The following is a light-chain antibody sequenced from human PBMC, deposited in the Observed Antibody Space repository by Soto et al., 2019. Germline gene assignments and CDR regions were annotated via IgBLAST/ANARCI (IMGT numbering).Light chain of an antibody. CDR1: SSDVGRYNY. V-gene: IGLV2-14*01. CDR3: TSYTSNTTWV. CDR2: EVR. Sequence: QSALTQPAAVSGPRGQSITISCTGTSSDVGRYNYVSWYQQHSGKAPKLVIYEVRNRPSGISNRFSASKSGNTASLTISGLQAEDEADYYCTSYTSNTTWVFGGGTKLTVL. J-gene: IGLJ3*02.